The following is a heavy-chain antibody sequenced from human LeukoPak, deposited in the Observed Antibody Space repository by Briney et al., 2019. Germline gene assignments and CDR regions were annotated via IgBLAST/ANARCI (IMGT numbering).Heavy chain of an antibody. Sequence: PGGSLRLSCAASGFTVSSNYMSWVRQAPGKGLEWVSVIYSGGSTYYADSVKGRFTISRDNSKNTLYLQMNSLRAEDTAVYYCARAGSSGWMGNWFMDVWGQGTTVTVSS. V-gene: IGHV3-66*01. J-gene: IGHJ6*02. CDR2: IYSGGST. D-gene: IGHD6-19*01. CDR3: ARAGSSGWMGNWFMDV. CDR1: GFTVSSNY.